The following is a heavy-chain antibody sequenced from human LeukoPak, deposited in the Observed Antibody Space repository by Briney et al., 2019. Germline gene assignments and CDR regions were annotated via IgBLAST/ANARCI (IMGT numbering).Heavy chain of an antibody. J-gene: IGHJ4*02. CDR2: INHSGST. CDR1: GGSFSGYY. D-gene: IGHD6-19*01. Sequence: SETLSLTCAVYGGSFSGYYWSWIRQPPGKGLEWIGEINHSGSTNYNPSLKSRVTISVDTSKNQFSLKLSSVTAEDTAVYYCARDHMKRQCLDYWGQGTLVTVSS. V-gene: IGHV4-34*01. CDR3: ARDHMKRQCLDY.